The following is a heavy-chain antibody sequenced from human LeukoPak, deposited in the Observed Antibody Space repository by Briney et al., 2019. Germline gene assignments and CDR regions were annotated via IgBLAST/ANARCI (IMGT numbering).Heavy chain of an antibody. J-gene: IGHJ3*02. D-gene: IGHD3-22*01. V-gene: IGHV4-38-2*02. Sequence: SETLSLTCTVSGYSISSGYYWGWIRQPPGKGLEWIGSIYHRGSTYSNPSLKSRVTISVDTSKNQFSLKLTSVTAADTAVYYCATRLHYYYDTSPSFFDIWGQGTMVTVSS. CDR1: GYSISSGYY. CDR2: IYHRGST. CDR3: ATRLHYYYDTSPSFFDI.